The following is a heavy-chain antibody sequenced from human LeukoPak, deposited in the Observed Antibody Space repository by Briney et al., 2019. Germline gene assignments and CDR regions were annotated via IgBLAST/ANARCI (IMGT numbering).Heavy chain of an antibody. CDR3: ARDQCSGGSCYSYYYYMDV. D-gene: IGHD2-15*01. CDR1: GGSFSGYY. V-gene: IGHV4-34*01. CDR2: INHSGST. Sequence: SETLSLTCAVYGGSFSGYYWSWIRQPPGKGLEWIGEINHSGSTNYNPSLKSRVTISVDTSKNQFSLKLSSMTAADTAIYYCARDQCSGGSCYSYYYYMDVWGKGTTVTVSS. J-gene: IGHJ6*03.